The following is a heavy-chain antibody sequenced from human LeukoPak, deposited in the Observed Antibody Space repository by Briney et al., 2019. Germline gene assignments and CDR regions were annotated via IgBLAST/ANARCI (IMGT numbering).Heavy chain of an antibody. V-gene: IGHV3-21*01. CDR2: ISSSSSYI. J-gene: IGHJ6*03. D-gene: IGHD2-2*02. Sequence: GGSLRLSCAASGFTFSSYWMSWVRQAPGKGLEWVSPISSSSSYIYYADSVKGRFTISRDNAKNSLYLQMNSLRAEDTAVYYCARASVVPAAILGYYYYMDVWGKGTTVTVSS. CDR3: ARASVVPAAILGYYYYMDV. CDR1: GFTFSSYW.